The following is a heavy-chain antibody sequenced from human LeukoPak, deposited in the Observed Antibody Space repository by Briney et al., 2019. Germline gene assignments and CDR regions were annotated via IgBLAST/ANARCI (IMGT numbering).Heavy chain of an antibody. CDR2: MNPNSGNT. J-gene: IGHJ6*02. Sequence: ASVKVSCKASGYTFSSYDINWVRQATGQGLEWMGWMNPNSGNTGYAQKFQGRVTMTRNTSISTAYMELSSLRSEDTAVYYCARKPYYDILTDLFYGMDVWGQGTTVTVSS. CDR1: GYTFSSYD. CDR3: ARKPYYDILTDLFYGMDV. V-gene: IGHV1-8*01. D-gene: IGHD3-9*01.